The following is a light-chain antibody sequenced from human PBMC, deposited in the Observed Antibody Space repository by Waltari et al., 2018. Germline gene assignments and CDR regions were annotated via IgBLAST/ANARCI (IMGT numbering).Light chain of an antibody. CDR2: GVS. J-gene: IGLJ3*02. CDR3: SSYTPSTTWV. Sequence: QSAPTQPPSVSGSPGQSVTISCTGSSSDVGHYNYVAWYQRHPGKAPKVLIHGVSSRPSGVSDRFSGSRSGNTASLTISGLQAEDEADYYCSSYTPSTTWVFGGGTRLTVL. V-gene: IGLV2-14*03. CDR1: SSDVGHYNY.